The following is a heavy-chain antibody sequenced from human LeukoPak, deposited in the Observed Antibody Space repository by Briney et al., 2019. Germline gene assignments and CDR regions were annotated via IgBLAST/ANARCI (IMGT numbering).Heavy chain of an antibody. J-gene: IGHJ4*02. CDR2: IIPIFGTA. D-gene: IGHD5-12*01. V-gene: IGHV1-69*13. CDR3: ARGRRLRSLSFPFDY. CDR1: GGTFSSYA. Sequence: ASVKVSCKASGGTFSSYAISWVQQAPGQGLEWMGGIIPIFGTANYAQKFQGRVTITADESTSTAYMELSSLRSEDTAVYYCARGRRLRSLSFPFDYWGQGTLVTVSS.